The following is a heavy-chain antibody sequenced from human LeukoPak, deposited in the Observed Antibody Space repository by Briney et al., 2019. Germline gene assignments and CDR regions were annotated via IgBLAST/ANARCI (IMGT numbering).Heavy chain of an antibody. J-gene: IGHJ4*02. CDR3: VSDSSGFY. CDR2: ISSSSIYI. D-gene: IGHD3-22*01. CDR1: GFTFSSYS. Sequence: PGGSPRLSCAASGFTFSSYSMSWVRQAPGKGLEWVSSISSSSIYIYYADSVKGRFTISRDNPKNSLYLQMNSLRAEDTAVYYCVSDSSGFYWGQGTLVTVSS. V-gene: IGHV3-21*01.